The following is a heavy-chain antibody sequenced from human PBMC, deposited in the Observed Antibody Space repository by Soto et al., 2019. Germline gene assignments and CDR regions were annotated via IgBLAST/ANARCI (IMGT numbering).Heavy chain of an antibody. D-gene: IGHD2-21*02. V-gene: IGHV1-18*01. CDR1: GFTFNIFG. CDR2: ISAKNGDT. Sequence: QIQLVQSGAEVKKPGASVKVSCKTSGFTFNIFGISWARQATGQGLEWMGWISAKNGDTSYAQMFQDRVTMTTDTSTSTAYMEVRSLTSDDTAVYYCARAGAEVTMSCDYWGQGTLVIVST. J-gene: IGHJ4*02. CDR3: ARAGAEVTMSCDY.